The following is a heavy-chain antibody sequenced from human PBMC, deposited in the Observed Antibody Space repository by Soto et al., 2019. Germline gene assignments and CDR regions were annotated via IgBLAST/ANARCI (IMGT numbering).Heavy chain of an antibody. J-gene: IGHJ4*02. V-gene: IGHV4-61*01. D-gene: IGHD4-17*01. Sequence: SETLSLTCTVSGVSVSSGSFYWAWIRQPPGKGLEWIGFGSYSGTTNYKPSLKSRVTISVDTSRSQISLKVSSLTAADTAVYYCARGATVTQYDYWGQGTLVTRLL. CDR1: GVSVSSGSFY. CDR3: ARGATVTQYDY. CDR2: GSYSGTT.